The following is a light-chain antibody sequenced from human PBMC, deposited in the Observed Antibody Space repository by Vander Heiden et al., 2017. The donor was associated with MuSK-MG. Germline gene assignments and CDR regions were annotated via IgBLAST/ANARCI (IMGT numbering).Light chain of an antibody. J-gene: IGKJ3*01. CDR3: LLSYTAPFT. Sequence: DIQMTQSPSSLSASVGDSVTITCRASQTITSLINWYQQKPGKAPSLLIYAASALRSGVPSRFSGSGSGSNFSLTMSSLQPEDIATYFCLLSYTAPFTFGRWTRLDLK. CDR1: QTITSL. CDR2: AAS. V-gene: IGKV1-39*01.